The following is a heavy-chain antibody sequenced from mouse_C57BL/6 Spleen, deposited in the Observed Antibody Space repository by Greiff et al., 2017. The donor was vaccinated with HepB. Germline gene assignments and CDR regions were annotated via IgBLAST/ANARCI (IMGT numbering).Heavy chain of an antibody. J-gene: IGHJ3*01. CDR2: INPSSGYT. D-gene: IGHD2-5*01. V-gene: IGHV1-4*01. CDR3: ARDVYYSNLFIGY. CDR1: GYTFTSYT. Sequence: QVQLQQSGAELARPGASVKMSCKASGYTFTSYTMHWVKQRPGQGLEWIGYINPSSGYTKYNQKFKDKATLTADKSYRTAYMQMSSMTSEDSAVYYCARDVYYSNLFIGYWGQGTLVTDSA.